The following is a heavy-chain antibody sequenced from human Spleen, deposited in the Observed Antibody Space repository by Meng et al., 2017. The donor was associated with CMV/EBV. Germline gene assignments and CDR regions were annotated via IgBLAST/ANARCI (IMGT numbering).Heavy chain of an antibody. V-gene: IGHV3-23*01. CDR2: ISGSGGTT. D-gene: IGHD5-18*01. J-gene: IGHJ4*02. CDR1: FNVSHYA. Sequence: FNVSHYAMSWVRQAPGKGLEWVSAISGSGGTTYYADSVKGRFTISRDNSKNTLYLQLNSLRAEDTAVYYCAKDRVVGYNYGYEGYVDCWGQGTLVTVSS. CDR3: AKDRVVGYNYGYEGYVDC.